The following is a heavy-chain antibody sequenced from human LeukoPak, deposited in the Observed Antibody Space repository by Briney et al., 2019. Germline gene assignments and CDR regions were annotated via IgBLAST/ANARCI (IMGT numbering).Heavy chain of an antibody. CDR3: ARGGIAAAGPHFDY. V-gene: IGHV3-23*01. CDR1: GFTFSSYA. CDR2: ISGSGGST. D-gene: IGHD6-13*01. J-gene: IGHJ4*02. Sequence: GGSLRLSCAASGFTFSSYAMSWVRQAPGKGLEWVSAISGSGGSTYYADSVKGRFTISRDNSKNTLYLQMNSLRAEDTALYYCARGGIAAAGPHFDYWGQGTLVTVSS.